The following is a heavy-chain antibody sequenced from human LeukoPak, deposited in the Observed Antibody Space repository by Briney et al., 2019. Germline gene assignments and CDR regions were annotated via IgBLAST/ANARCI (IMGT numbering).Heavy chain of an antibody. CDR2: IYYSGST. Sequence: PSETLSLTCTVSGGSISSYYWSWIRQPPGKGLGWIGYIYYSGSTYYNPSLKSRVTISVDTSKNQFSLKLSSVTAADTAVYYCARKISIEAAAAGTAEYFQHWGQGTLVTVSS. CDR3: ARKISIEAAAAGTAEYFQH. CDR1: GGSISSYY. V-gene: IGHV4-59*08. D-gene: IGHD6-13*01. J-gene: IGHJ1*01.